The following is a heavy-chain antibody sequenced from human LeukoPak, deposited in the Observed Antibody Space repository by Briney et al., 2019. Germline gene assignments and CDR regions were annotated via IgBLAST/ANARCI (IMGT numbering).Heavy chain of an antibody. CDR3: ASLPYDYVWGSYRFFDY. CDR1: GFTFSDYY. J-gene: IGHJ4*02. CDR2: ISSSSSYT. D-gene: IGHD3-16*02. V-gene: IGHV3-11*03. Sequence: GGSLRLSCAASGFTFSDYYMSWIRQAPGKGLEWVSYISSSSSYTNYADSVKGRFTISRDNAKNSLYLQMNSLRAEDTAVHYCASLPYDYVWGSYRFFDYWGQGTLVTVSS.